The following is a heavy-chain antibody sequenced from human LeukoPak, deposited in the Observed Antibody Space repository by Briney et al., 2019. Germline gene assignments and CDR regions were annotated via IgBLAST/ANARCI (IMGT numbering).Heavy chain of an antibody. J-gene: IGHJ4*02. Sequence: GGSLRLSRTTSGFTLRSFALSWVRQAPGKGLEWDSGISGSGANTYSADSVKGHFTISRDNSKNTLYLDMKSLRAEDTAVYYCAKEIGQYTSTWPSYYFDYWGEGTLFTVSS. CDR3: AKEIGQYTSTWPSYYFDY. D-gene: IGHD6-13*01. CDR1: GFTLRSFA. V-gene: IGHV3-23*01. CDR2: ISGSGANT.